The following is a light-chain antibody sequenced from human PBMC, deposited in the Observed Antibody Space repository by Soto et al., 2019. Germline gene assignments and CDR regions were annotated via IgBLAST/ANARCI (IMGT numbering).Light chain of an antibody. Sequence: DIHVTQSPSTLSASVGDRVAITCRASQSIDNLLVWYQQKPGKAPKLLIYKASKLESGVPSGFSGSGSGTDFTLTIISQQTDDFATYYCHQYYSYPWTFGQGTKVAIK. CDR3: HQYYSYPWT. V-gene: IGKV1-5*03. CDR1: QSIDNL. J-gene: IGKJ1*01. CDR2: KAS.